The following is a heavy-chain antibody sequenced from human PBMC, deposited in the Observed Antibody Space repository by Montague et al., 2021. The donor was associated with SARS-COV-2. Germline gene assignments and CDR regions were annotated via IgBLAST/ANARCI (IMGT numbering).Heavy chain of an antibody. CDR1: GDSVVSNRAA. CDR2: TYYRTKRHN. CDR3: ARGWVATIPHMDN. D-gene: IGHD5-12*01. V-gene: IGHV6-1*01. J-gene: IGHJ4*02. Sequence: CAISGDSVVSNRAAWNWIRQSPSTGLEWLGRTYYRTKRHNDYAVXVKSRITINPDTSKNQFSLQLKSVTPEDTAVYYCARGWVATIPHMDNWGQGSLVIVSS.